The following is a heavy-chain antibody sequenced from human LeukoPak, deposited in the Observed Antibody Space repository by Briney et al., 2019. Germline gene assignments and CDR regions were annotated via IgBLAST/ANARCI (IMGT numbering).Heavy chain of an antibody. D-gene: IGHD3-3*01. Sequence: PGGSLRLSCAASGFTFSSYAMSWVRQAPGKGLEWVSAISGSGGSTYYADSVKGRFTISRDNSKNTLYLQMNSLRAEDTAVYYCAKDPRGSIFGVVIVSYYFDYWGQGTLVTVSS. CDR1: GFTFSSYA. CDR2: ISGSGGST. CDR3: AKDPRGSIFGVVIVSYYFDY. J-gene: IGHJ4*02. V-gene: IGHV3-23*01.